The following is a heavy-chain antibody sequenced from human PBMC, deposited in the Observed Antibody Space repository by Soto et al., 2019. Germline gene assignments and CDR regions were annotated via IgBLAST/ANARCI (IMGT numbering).Heavy chain of an antibody. V-gene: IGHV3-23*01. CDR1: GFTFSSYA. D-gene: IGHD4-4*01. CDR2: ISGSGGST. CDR3: AKVKGPYTTSPLFDY. J-gene: IGHJ4*02. Sequence: GGSLRLSCAASGFTFSSYAMSWVRQAPGKGLEWVSAISGSGGSTYYADSMKGRFTISRDNSKNTLYLQMNSLRAEDTAVYYCAKVKGPYTTSPLFDYWGQGTLVTVSS.